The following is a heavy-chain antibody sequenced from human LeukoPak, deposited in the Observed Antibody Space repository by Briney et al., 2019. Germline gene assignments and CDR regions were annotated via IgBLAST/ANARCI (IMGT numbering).Heavy chain of an antibody. D-gene: IGHD2/OR15-2a*01. CDR1: GFTFSSYS. V-gene: IGHV3-21*01. CDR3: ARSGEYGSFDY. J-gene: IGHJ4*02. CDR2: ISSSSSYR. Sequence: GGSLRLSRAASGFTFSSYSMNWVRQAPGKGLEWVSSISSSSSYRYYADSVKGRFTISRDNAKNSLYLQMNSLRAEDTAVYYCARSGEYGSFDYWGQGTLVTVSS.